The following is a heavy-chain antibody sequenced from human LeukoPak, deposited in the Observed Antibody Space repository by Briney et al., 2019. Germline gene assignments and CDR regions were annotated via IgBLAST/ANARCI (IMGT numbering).Heavy chain of an antibody. CDR1: GGSISNYY. V-gene: IGHV4-59*01. CDR3: ATDGSSTDDYYFDY. J-gene: IGHJ4*02. CDR2: IYNSGST. D-gene: IGHD2-2*01. Sequence: SETLSLTCTVSGGSISNYYWSWIRQPPGKGLEWIGYIYNSGSTTYNPSLSGRVTISVDTSKNQFSLKLTSVTAADTAVYYCATDGSSTDDYYFDYWGQGTLVTVSS.